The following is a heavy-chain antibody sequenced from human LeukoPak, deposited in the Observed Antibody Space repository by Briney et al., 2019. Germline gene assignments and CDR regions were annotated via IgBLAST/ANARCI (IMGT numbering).Heavy chain of an antibody. CDR3: ATQFPVPAAAYYYYGMDV. Sequence: GGSLRLSCAASGFTFSSYWMSWVRQAPGKGLEWVANIKQDGSEKYYVDSVEGRFTISRDNAKNLLYLQMNSLRAEDTAVYYCATQFPVPAAAYYYYGMDVWGKGTTVTVSS. D-gene: IGHD2-2*01. CDR1: GFTFSSYW. CDR2: IKQDGSEK. J-gene: IGHJ6*04. V-gene: IGHV3-7*03.